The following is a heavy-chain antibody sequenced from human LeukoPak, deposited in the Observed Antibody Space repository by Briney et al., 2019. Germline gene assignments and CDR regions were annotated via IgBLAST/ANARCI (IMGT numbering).Heavy chain of an antibody. J-gene: IGHJ3*02. CDR1: GYTFTSYA. D-gene: IGHD3-22*01. Sequence: ASVKVSCKASGYTFTSYAMHWVRQAPGQRLEWMGWINAGNGNTKYSQKFQGRVTITRDTSASTAYTELSSLRSEDTAVYYCARDLSYYDSSGKGNYFTDDAFDIWGQGTMVTVSS. CDR3: ARDLSYYDSSGKGNYFTDDAFDI. V-gene: IGHV1-3*01. CDR2: INAGNGNT.